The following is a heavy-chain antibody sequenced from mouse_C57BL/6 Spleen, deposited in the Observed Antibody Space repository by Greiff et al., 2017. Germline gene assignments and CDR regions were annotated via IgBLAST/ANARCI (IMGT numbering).Heavy chain of an antibody. CDR3: ARLGGLYDEDFAY. CDR1: GYTFTSYW. D-gene: IGHD2-14*01. CDR2: INPSNGGT. V-gene: IGHV1-53*01. Sequence: VQLQQPGTELVKPGASVKLSCKASGYTFTSYWMHWVKQRPGQGLEWIGNINPSNGGTNYNEKFKSKATLTVDKSSSTAYMQLSSLTSEDSAVYYCARLGGLYDEDFAYWGQGTLVTVSA. J-gene: IGHJ3*01.